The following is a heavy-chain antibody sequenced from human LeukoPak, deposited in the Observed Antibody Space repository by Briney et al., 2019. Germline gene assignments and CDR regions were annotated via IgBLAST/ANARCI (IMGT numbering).Heavy chain of an antibody. Sequence: GESLRLSCAASGFTFSSYWMSWVRQAPGKGLEWVANIKQDGSEKYYVDSVKGRFTISRDNAKNSLYLQMNSLRAEDTAVYYCARDWDDFWSGYYNGKSDYWGQGTLVTVSS. CDR3: ARDWDDFWSGYYNGKSDY. V-gene: IGHV3-7*01. D-gene: IGHD3-3*01. CDR2: IKQDGSEK. J-gene: IGHJ4*02. CDR1: GFTFSSYW.